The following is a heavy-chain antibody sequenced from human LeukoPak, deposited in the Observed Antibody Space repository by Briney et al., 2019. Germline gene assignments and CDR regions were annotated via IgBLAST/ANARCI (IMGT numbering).Heavy chain of an antibody. CDR1: GGSITNYY. CDR3: ARASVTYYYYYYMDV. D-gene: IGHD4-11*01. Sequence: SETLSLTCTVSGGSITNYYWTWIRQPPGKGLEWIGYIHYSGSTNYNPSLKSRVTISVDTSKNQFSLKLSSVTAADTAVYYCARASVTYYYYYYMDVWGKGTTVTVAS. V-gene: IGHV4-59*01. J-gene: IGHJ6*03. CDR2: IHYSGST.